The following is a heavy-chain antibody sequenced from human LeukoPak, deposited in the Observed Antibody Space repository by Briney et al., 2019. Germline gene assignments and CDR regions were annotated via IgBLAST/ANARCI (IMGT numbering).Heavy chain of an antibody. D-gene: IGHD2/OR15-2a*01. CDR1: GGSISSNN. CDR2: IYSGGST. CDR3: AKTIRIPGD. Sequence: GTLSLTCAVSGGSISSNNWWTWVRQPPGKGLEWVSVIYSGGSTYYADSVKGRFTISRDNSKNTLHLQMRSLRVEDTAVYYCAKTIRIPGDWGQGTLVTVSS. V-gene: IGHV3-53*01. J-gene: IGHJ4*02.